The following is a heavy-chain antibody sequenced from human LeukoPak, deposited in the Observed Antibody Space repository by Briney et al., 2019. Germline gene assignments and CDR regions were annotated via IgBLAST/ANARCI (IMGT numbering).Heavy chain of an antibody. V-gene: IGHV3-30*18. Sequence: PGGSLRLSCAASGFTFSSYGMHWVRQAPGKGLEWVAVISYDGSNKYYADSVKGRFTISRDNSKNTLYLQMNSLRAEDTAVYYCAKDSSIAVAGEGYYYYMDVWGKGTTVTVSS. CDR3: AKDSSIAVAGEGYYYYMDV. J-gene: IGHJ6*03. D-gene: IGHD6-19*01. CDR1: GFTFSSYG. CDR2: ISYDGSNK.